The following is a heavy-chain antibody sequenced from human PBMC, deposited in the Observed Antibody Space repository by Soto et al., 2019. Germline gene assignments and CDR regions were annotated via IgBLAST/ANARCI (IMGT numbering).Heavy chain of an antibody. J-gene: IGHJ4*02. CDR2: IDNDGGGT. D-gene: IGHD2-2*01. CDR3: ATVFQL. CDR1: GFTLSSHS. Sequence: EVQLVESGGGLVQPGGSLRVSCAASGFTLSSHSIHWVRQAPGKGLQWVSRIDNDGGGTSYADSVKGRFTISTDNAKNTVYLQMHGLRAEDTAVYYCATVFQLWGQLTLVTVSS. V-gene: IGHV3-74*01.